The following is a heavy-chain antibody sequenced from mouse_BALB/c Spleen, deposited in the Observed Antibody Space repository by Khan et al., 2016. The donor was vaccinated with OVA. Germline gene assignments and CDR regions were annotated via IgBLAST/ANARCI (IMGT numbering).Heavy chain of an antibody. CDR2: IFPGGVRT. J-gene: IGHJ3*01. Sequence: QVQLQQSGGDLMKPGASVKISCKATGYTFSSYWIEWVKQRPGHGLEWIGQIFPGGVRTTYNEKFTGQATFTADTSSNTAYMQLSSLTSEDSAVYYCARGGYGGFAYWGQGTLVTVSA. V-gene: IGHV1-9*01. D-gene: IGHD2-2*01. CDR1: GYTFSSYW. CDR3: ARGGYGGFAY.